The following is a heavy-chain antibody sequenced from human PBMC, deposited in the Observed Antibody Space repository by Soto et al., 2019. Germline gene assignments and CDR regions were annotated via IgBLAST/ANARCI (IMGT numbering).Heavy chain of an antibody. CDR3: ATVPKYCSGGSCYLDY. J-gene: IGHJ4*02. CDR1: GYTLTELS. V-gene: IGHV1-24*01. D-gene: IGHD2-15*01. Sequence: ASVKVSCKVSGYTLTELSMHWVRQAPGKGLEWMGGFDPEDGETIYAQKFQGRVTMTEDNSTDTAYMELSSLRSEDTAVYYCATVPKYCSGGSCYLDYWGQGTLVTVSS. CDR2: FDPEDGET.